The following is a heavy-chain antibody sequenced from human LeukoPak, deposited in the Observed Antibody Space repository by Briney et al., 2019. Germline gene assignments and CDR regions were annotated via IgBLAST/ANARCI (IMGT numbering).Heavy chain of an antibody. CDR1: GGSISSSSYY. Sequence: PSETLSLTCTVSGGSISSSSYYWGWIRQPPGKGLEWIGSIYYSGSTYYNPSLKSRVTISVDTSKNQFSLKLSSVTAADTAVYYCARENYYDSSAQGWFDPWGQGTLVTVSS. CDR3: ARENYYDSSAQGWFDP. J-gene: IGHJ5*02. CDR2: IYYSGST. D-gene: IGHD3-22*01. V-gene: IGHV4-39*07.